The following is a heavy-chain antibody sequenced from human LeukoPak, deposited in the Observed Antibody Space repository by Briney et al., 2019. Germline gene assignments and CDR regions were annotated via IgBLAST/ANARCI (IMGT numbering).Heavy chain of an antibody. V-gene: IGHV3-48*01. D-gene: IGHD3-3*01. CDR1: GFIFSSYS. J-gene: IGHJ4*02. CDR2: ISSSSGTI. Sequence: PGGSLRLSCVGSGFIFSSYSMNWVRQAPGKGLEWISYISSSSGTIYYADSVKGRFTISRDNAKNSLYLQMNSLRAEDTAVYYCARSRDYDFWSGYYTPKPFDYWGQGTLVTVSS. CDR3: ARSRDYDFWSGYYTPKPFDY.